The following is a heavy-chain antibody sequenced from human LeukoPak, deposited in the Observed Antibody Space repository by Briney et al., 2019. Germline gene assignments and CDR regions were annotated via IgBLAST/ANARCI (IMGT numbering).Heavy chain of an antibody. Sequence: GGSLRLSCAASGFTFSQYWMSWVRQAPGKGLEWVSFITPNADRASYADSVKGRFTISRDNPRNTLYMQMNSLRDEDTAVYYCAIMHGYYDGSGYWVQWGQGTLVTVSS. D-gene: IGHD3-22*01. CDR2: ITPNADRA. V-gene: IGHV3-23*01. CDR1: GFTFSQYW. J-gene: IGHJ4*02. CDR3: AIMHGYYDGSGYWVQ.